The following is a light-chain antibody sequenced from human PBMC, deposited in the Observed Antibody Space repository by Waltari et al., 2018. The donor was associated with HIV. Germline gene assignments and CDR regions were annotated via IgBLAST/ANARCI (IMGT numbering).Light chain of an antibody. Sequence: QSVLTQPPSVSGAPGQRVTISCTGSNSNIGAGYDIHWYQQLPGTAPKLLIYGNSNRPSGVPDRFSGSKSGTSASLAITVLQAEDEADYYCQSYDSSLSGWVFGGGTKLTVL. CDR1: NSNIGAGYD. CDR2: GNS. J-gene: IGLJ3*02. V-gene: IGLV1-40*01. CDR3: QSYDSSLSGWV.